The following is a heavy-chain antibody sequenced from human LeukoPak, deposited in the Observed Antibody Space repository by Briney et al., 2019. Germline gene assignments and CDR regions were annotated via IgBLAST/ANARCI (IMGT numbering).Heavy chain of an antibody. J-gene: IGHJ3*02. CDR1: GFAFSSYA. D-gene: IGHD3-22*01. Sequence: PGGSLRLSCAASGFAFSSYAMSWVRQAPGKGLEWVSAIGGSGGSTYYADSVKGRFTISRDNSKNTLSLQMNSLRAEDTAVYYCAKDYYYDSRGYAFDIWGQGTMVTVSS. CDR2: IGGSGGST. CDR3: AKDYYYDSRGYAFDI. V-gene: IGHV3-23*01.